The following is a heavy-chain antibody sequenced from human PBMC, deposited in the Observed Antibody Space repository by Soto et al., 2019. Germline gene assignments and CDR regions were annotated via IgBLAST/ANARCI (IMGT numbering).Heavy chain of an antibody. D-gene: IGHD1-1*01. CDR2: IYYSGST. V-gene: IGHV4-59*01. CDR1: GGSISSYY. J-gene: IGHJ3*02. CDR3: AEDSATGTTGGGAFDN. Sequence: QVQLQESGPGLVKPSETLSLTCTVSGGSISSYYWSWIRQPPGKGLEWIGYIYYSGSTNYNPSLKSPVTITVDTSKDQFSLKPSSGTAGDTAVYYCAEDSATGTTGGGAFDNWGQRTMVTVSS.